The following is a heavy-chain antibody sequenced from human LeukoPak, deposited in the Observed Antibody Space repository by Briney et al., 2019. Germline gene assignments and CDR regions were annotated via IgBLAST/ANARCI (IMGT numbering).Heavy chain of an antibody. D-gene: IGHD3-9*01. V-gene: IGHV4-59*01. CDR1: GGSISSCY. CDR3: ARGYYDILPRYGGVTHYDY. J-gene: IGHJ4*02. Sequence: SETLSLTCTVSGGSISSCYWSWIRQPPGKGREWIGYIYYSGRTNYNPPLKSRVTISVDTSKNQFSLKLSSVTAAHTAVYYCARGYYDILPRYGGVTHYDYWGQGTLVTVSS. CDR2: IYYSGRT.